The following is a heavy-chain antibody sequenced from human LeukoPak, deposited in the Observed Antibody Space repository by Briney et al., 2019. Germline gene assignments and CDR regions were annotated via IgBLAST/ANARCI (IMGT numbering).Heavy chain of an antibody. V-gene: IGHV4-34*01. CDR1: GGSFSGYY. CDR2: INHSGST. CDR3: ARAPAGNLIDY. J-gene: IGHJ4*02. D-gene: IGHD1-1*01. Sequence: PSETLSLTCAVYGGSFSGYYWSWIRQPPGKGLEWIGEINHSGSTNYNPSLKSRVTISVDTSKNQFSLKLSSVTAADTAVYYCARAPAGNLIDYWGQGTLVTVSS.